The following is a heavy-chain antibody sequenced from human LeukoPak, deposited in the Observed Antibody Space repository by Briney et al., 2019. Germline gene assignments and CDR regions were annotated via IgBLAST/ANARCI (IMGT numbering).Heavy chain of an antibody. CDR2: VSQSRGT. V-gene: IGHV4-38-2*02. CDR1: DYSISSRYY. J-gene: IGHJ6*03. Sequence: SETLSLTCTVSDYSISSRYYWGWIRQPPGKGLEWIGSVSQSRGTYYNPSVKSRVTISLDTSKNQFSLKLSSVTAADTAVYYCARGYCSGGSCYSYYYYNYMDVWGKGTTVTVSS. CDR3: ARGYCSGGSCYSYYYYNYMDV. D-gene: IGHD2-15*01.